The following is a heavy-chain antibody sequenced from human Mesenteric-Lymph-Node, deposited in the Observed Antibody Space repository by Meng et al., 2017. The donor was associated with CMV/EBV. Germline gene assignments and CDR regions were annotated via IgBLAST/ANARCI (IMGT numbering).Heavy chain of an antibody. V-gene: IGHV3-30*18. CDR1: FTFSSYG. J-gene: IGHJ4*02. D-gene: IGHD6-19*01. CDR2: ISYDGSNK. Sequence: FTFSSYGMHWVRQAPGKGLEWVAVISYDGSNKYYADSVKGRFTISRDNSKNTLYLQMNSLRAEDTAVYYCAKGEAAQYSSGWYACGYWGQGTLVTVSS. CDR3: AKGEAAQYSSGWYACGY.